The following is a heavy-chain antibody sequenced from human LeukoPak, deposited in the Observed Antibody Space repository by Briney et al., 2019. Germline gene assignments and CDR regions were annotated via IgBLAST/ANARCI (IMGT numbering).Heavy chain of an antibody. CDR3: AKDTSYYYDSSGSTGGGYFDY. CDR1: GSTFDDYA. Sequence: GRSLRLSCAASGSTFDDYAMHWVRQAPGKGLEWVSGISWNSGSIGYADSVKGRFTISRDNAKNSLYLQMNSLRAEDTALYYCAKDTSYYYDSSGSTGGGYFDYWGQGTLVTVSS. CDR2: ISWNSGSI. D-gene: IGHD3-22*01. J-gene: IGHJ4*02. V-gene: IGHV3-9*01.